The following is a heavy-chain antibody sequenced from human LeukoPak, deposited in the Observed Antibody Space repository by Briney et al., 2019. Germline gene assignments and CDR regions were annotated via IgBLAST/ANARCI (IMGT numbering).Heavy chain of an antibody. CDR2: IYYSGTT. CDR3: VGLPSGSYGEFDY. D-gene: IGHD1-26*01. CDR1: GGSISSSSYY. Sequence: PSETLSLTCSVSGGSISSSSYYWGWIRQPPGKGLEWIGIIYYSGTTKYNSSLKSRITISVDTSKNQFSLKMNSVTAADTAVYYCVGLPSGSYGEFDYWGQGTLVTVSS. V-gene: IGHV4-39*01. J-gene: IGHJ4*02.